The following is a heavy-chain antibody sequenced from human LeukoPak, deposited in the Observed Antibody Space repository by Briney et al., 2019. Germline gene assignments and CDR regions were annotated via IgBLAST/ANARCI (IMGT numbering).Heavy chain of an antibody. CDR3: ARLYYDSSGYRFDY. CDR1: GGSISSYY. D-gene: IGHD3-22*01. CDR2: IYYSGST. V-gene: IGHV4-59*08. J-gene: IGHJ4*02. Sequence: SETLSLTCTVSGGSISSYYWSWIRQPPGKGLEWIGYIYYSGSTNYNPSLKSRVTISVDTSKNQFSLKLSSVTAADTAMYYCARLYYDSSGYRFDYWGQGTLVTVSS.